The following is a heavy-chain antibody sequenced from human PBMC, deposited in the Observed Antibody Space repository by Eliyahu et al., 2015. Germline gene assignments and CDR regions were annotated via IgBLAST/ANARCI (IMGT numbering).Heavy chain of an antibody. Sequence: EVQLVESGGGLVQPGGSLRLSCAASGFTFSSYAMSWVRQAPGKGLEWVSAISGSGGSTYYADSVKGRFTISRDNSKNTLYLQMNSLRAEDTAVYYCAKDLLWFGELFEHGMDVWGQGTTVTVSS. D-gene: IGHD3-10*01. CDR2: ISGSGGST. J-gene: IGHJ6*02. CDR1: GFTFSSYA. CDR3: AKDLLWFGELFEHGMDV. V-gene: IGHV3-23*04.